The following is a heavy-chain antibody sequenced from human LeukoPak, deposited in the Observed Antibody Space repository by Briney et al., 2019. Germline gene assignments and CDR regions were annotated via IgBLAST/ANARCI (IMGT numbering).Heavy chain of an antibody. V-gene: IGHV4-34*01. Sequence: PSETLSLTCAVYGGSFSGYYWSWIRQPPGKGLEWIGYIYHSGSTYYNPSLKSRVTISVDRSKNQFSLRLSSVTAADTAVYYCARGTTFDYWGQGTLVTVSS. CDR3: ARGTTFDY. D-gene: IGHD2/OR15-2a*01. J-gene: IGHJ4*02. CDR2: IYHSGST. CDR1: GGSFSGYY.